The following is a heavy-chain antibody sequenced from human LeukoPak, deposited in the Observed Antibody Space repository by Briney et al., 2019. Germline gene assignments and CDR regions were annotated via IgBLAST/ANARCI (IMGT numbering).Heavy chain of an antibody. CDR3: ATLTTEVTPSYFDY. CDR2: IFYTGAT. V-gene: IGHV4-39*02. Sequence: SETLSLTCTVSGASINGNGYYWDWIRQPPGKGPEWIGNIFYTGATHYDPSLRSRVTMSLDTSKNHFSLKLSSVTAEDTAIYYCATLTTEVTPSYFDYWGQGTLVTVSS. D-gene: IGHD4-23*01. J-gene: IGHJ4*02. CDR1: GASINGNGYY.